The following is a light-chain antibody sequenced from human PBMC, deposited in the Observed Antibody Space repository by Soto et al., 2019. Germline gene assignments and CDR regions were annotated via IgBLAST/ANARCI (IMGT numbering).Light chain of an antibody. CDR2: GNS. V-gene: IGLV1-40*01. Sequence: QSVLAQPPSVSGAPGQKVTISCTGSSSNIGAGYDLHWYQQLPGTAPKLLLYGNSNRPSGVPDRFSGSKPGTSASLAITGLQAEDEADYYCQSYDSSLSAYVFGTGTKLTVL. J-gene: IGLJ1*01. CDR1: SSNIGAGYD. CDR3: QSYDSSLSAYV.